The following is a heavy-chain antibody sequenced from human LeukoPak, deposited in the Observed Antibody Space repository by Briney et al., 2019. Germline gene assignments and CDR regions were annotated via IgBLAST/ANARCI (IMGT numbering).Heavy chain of an antibody. D-gene: IGHD3-16*01. CDR2: ITTYNGNT. CDR3: ARAGGYFDY. J-gene: IGHJ4*02. Sequence: ASVKVSGKASGYSFTNYGISWVRQAPGQGLEWMGWITTYNGNTNYAQKFQGRVTMTTDTSTCTAYMELRSLRSDDTAVYYCARAGGYFDYWGQGSLVAVSS. V-gene: IGHV1-18*01. CDR1: GYSFTNYG.